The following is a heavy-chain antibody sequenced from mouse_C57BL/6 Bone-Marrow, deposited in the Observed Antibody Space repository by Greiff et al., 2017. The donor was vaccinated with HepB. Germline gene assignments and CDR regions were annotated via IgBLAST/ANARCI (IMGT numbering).Heavy chain of an antibody. CDR1: GYTFTSYW. CDR2: IYPSDSET. V-gene: IGHV1-61*01. Sequence: VKLQQPGAELVRPGSSVKLSCKASGYTFTSYWMDWVKQRPGQGLEWIGNIYPSDSETHYNQKFKDKATLTVDKSSSTAYMQLSSLTSEDSAVYYCARTYYDLYYYAMDYWGQGTSVTVSS. CDR3: ARTYYDLYYYAMDY. D-gene: IGHD2-4*01. J-gene: IGHJ4*01.